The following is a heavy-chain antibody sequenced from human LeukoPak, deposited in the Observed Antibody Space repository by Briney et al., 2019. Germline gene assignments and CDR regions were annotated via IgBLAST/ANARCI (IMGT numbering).Heavy chain of an antibody. CDR2: IYYSGST. J-gene: IGHJ6*02. CDR3: ARVRSTSCYVFGCDYYGMDV. D-gene: IGHD2-2*01. Sequence: SETLSLTCTVSGGSISSYYWSWIRQPPGKGLEWIGYIYYSGSTNYNPSLKSRVTMSVDTSKNQFSLKLSSVTAADTAVYYCARVRSTSCYVFGCDYYGMDVWGQGTTVTVSS. CDR1: GGSISSYY. V-gene: IGHV4-59*12.